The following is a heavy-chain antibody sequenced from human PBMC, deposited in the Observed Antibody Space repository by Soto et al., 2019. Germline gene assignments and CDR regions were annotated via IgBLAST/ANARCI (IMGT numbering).Heavy chain of an antibody. V-gene: IGHV1-46*01. CDR2: INPTGGAT. CDR3: ARGRQKSPRTDAFAL. Sequence: ASVKVSCKASGYTFSDYFMHWVRQAPGQGLEWVGLINPTGGATSYPQKFQGSVSLTVDTSTSTFYMELRSLRSDDTAVYYCARGRQKSPRTDAFALWG. CDR1: GYTFSDYF. J-gene: IGHJ3*01.